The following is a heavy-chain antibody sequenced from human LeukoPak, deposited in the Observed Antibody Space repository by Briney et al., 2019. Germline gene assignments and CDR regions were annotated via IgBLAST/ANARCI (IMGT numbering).Heavy chain of an antibody. J-gene: IGHJ4*02. CDR3: ARKINYFDF. CDR1: GFTFSSYA. Sequence: PGGSLRLSCAASGFTFSSYAMHWVRQAPGKGLEWVSYISSSGSTIYYADSVKGRFTISRDNAKNSLYLQLNSLRAEDTAVYYCARKINYFDFWGQGTLVTVSS. CDR2: ISSSGSTI. V-gene: IGHV3-48*04. D-gene: IGHD3-16*01.